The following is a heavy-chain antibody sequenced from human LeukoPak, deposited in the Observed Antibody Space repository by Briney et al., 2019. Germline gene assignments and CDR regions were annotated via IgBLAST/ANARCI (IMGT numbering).Heavy chain of an antibody. CDR2: IKSKADGGTT. CDR1: GFTFSNAW. V-gene: IGHV3-15*01. J-gene: IGHJ6*02. Sequence: PGGSLRLSCVASGFTFSNAWMSWVRQAPGKGLEWVGRIKSKADGGTTDYAAPVKDRFTISRDDSKNTLYLQMNSLKTEDTAVYYCATDPSVAMVRGDYYYYGMDVWGQGTTVTVSS. D-gene: IGHD3-10*01. CDR3: ATDPSVAMVRGDYYYYGMDV.